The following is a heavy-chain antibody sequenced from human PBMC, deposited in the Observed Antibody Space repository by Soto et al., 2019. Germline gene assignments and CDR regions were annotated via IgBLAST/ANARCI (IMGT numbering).Heavy chain of an antibody. Sequence: QVQLVQSGAEVKKPGSSVKVSCKASGGTFSSYAISWVRQAPGQGLEWMGGIIPIFGTANYAQKFQGTVTITAAESTSTAYMAPSSLRSEDTAVYYCAIEDITIFGDWEYYYCNGMDVCGQGTTVTVS. CDR1: GGTFSSYA. D-gene: IGHD3-3*01. CDR3: AIEDITIFGDWEYYYCNGMDV. J-gene: IGHJ6*02. CDR2: IIPIFGTA. V-gene: IGHV1-69*01.